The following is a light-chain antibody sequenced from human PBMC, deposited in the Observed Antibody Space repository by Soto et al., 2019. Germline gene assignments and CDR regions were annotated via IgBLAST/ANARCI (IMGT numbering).Light chain of an antibody. V-gene: IGKV1-9*01. CDR1: QDIASY. CDR3: QQLNYYPLT. J-gene: IGKJ1*01. Sequence: DLQLTQSPSFLSASVGDRVIITCRANQDIASYLAWYQQKPGKAPKLLIYDASTLQSGVPSKFSGSGSGTEFTLTISSLQPEDFATYYCQQLNYYPLTFGQGTKVEIK. CDR2: DAS.